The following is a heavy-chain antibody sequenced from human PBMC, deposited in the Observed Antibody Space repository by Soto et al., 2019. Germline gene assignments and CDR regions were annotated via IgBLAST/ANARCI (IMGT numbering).Heavy chain of an antibody. V-gene: IGHV3-21*01. D-gene: IGHD6-13*01. CDR1: EFTFSSYS. CDR3: ARDLSLAFRFGSWYADY. J-gene: IGHJ4*02. Sequence: GWSLRLSCSAAEFTFSSYSRNWVRQAQGKGLEWVSPITSSSSYTYYADSVKGRFTISRDNAKNSLYLQMNSLRAEDTAVYYCARDLSLAFRFGSWYADYWGQGTLVTVSS. CDR2: ITSSSSYT.